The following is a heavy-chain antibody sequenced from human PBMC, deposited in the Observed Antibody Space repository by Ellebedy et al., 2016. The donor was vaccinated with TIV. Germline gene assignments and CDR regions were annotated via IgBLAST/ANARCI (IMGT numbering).Heavy chain of an antibody. CDR1: GYTLTELS. J-gene: IGHJ6*02. Sequence: AASVKVSCKVSGYTLTELSMHWVRQAPGKGLEWMGGFDPEDGETIYAQKFQGRVTMNEDTSTDTAYMELSSLRSEDTAVYYCATGTDIVVVPAAMRRAGYYYYGMDVWGQGTTVTVSS. V-gene: IGHV1-24*01. D-gene: IGHD2-2*01. CDR3: ATGTDIVVVPAAMRRAGYYYYGMDV. CDR2: FDPEDGET.